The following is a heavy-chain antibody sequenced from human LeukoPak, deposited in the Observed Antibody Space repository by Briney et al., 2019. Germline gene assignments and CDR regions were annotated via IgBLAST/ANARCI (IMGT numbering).Heavy chain of an antibody. D-gene: IGHD1-26*01. Sequence: GGSLRLSCTASGITFGDYAMSWVRQAPGKGLEWVGFIRSKAYGGTTEYAASVKGRFTISRDDSKSIAYLQMNSLKTEDTAVYYCTRDPRGSYGPDAFDIWGQGTMVTVSS. J-gene: IGHJ3*02. V-gene: IGHV3-49*04. CDR3: TRDPRGSYGPDAFDI. CDR1: GITFGDYA. CDR2: IRSKAYGGTT.